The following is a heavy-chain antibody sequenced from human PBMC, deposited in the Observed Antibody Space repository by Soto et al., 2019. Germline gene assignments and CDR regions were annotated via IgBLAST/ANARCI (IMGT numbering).Heavy chain of an antibody. D-gene: IGHD5-18*01. Sequence: PSETLSLTCAVYGGSFSGYYWSWIRQPPGKGLEWIGEINHSGSTNYNPSLKSRVTISVDTSKNQFSLKLSSVTAADTAVYYCARFRGYSYGYLDPWGQGTLVTVSS. V-gene: IGHV4-34*01. J-gene: IGHJ5*02. CDR1: GGSFSGYY. CDR3: ARFRGYSYGYLDP. CDR2: INHSGST.